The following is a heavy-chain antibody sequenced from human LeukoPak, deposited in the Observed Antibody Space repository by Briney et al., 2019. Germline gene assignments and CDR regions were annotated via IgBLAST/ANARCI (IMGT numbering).Heavy chain of an antibody. CDR3: AKAPYYYDTSGSQDY. D-gene: IGHD3-22*01. CDR1: GFTFSSYG. J-gene: IGHJ4*02. V-gene: IGHV3-33*06. CDR2: IWYDGSNK. Sequence: GGSLRLSCAASGFTFSSYGMHWVRQAPGKGLEWVAVIWYDGSNKYYADSVKSRFTISRDNSKNTLYLQMNSLRAEDTAVYYCAKAPYYYDTSGSQDYWGQGTLVTVSS.